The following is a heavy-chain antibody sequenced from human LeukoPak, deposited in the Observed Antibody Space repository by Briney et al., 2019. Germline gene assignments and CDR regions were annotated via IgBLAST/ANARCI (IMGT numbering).Heavy chain of an antibody. V-gene: IGHV3-48*04. J-gene: IGHJ4*02. CDR1: GFTFSSYA. Sequence: GGSLRLSCAASGFTFSSYAMSWVRQAPGKGLEWVSYISSRSSTIYYADSVEGRFTISRDNATNSLYLQMNSLRAEDTAVYYCARKGGPLGPPFDNWGQGTLVTVSS. CDR2: ISSRSSTI. CDR3: ARKGGPLGPPFDN. D-gene: IGHD7-27*01.